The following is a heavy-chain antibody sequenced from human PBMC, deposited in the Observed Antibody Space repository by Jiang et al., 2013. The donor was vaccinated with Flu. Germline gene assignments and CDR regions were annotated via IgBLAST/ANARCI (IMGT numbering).Heavy chain of an antibody. CDR2: IYPADSDT. V-gene: IGHV5-51*01. CDR1: GYSFTSYW. Sequence: GAEVKKPGESLKISCKGSGYSFTSYWIGWVRQRPGKGLEWMGIIYPADSDTRYSPAFQGQVTISLDKSNTTVYLQWGSLEASDTAMYYCSRPQYSGAYYGDYWGQGNPGHRLL. D-gene: IGHD1-26*01. CDR3: SRPQYSGAYYGDY. J-gene: IGHJ4*02.